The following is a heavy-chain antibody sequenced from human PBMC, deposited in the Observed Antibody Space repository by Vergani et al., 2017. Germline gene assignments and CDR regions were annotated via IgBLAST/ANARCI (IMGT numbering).Heavy chain of an antibody. J-gene: IGHJ3*02. V-gene: IGHV3-23*01. Sequence: EVQLLESGGDLVQPGGSLRLSCAASGFTFIMHAMSWVRQAPGKGLEWVSTLSASDRRTHYADSVKGRFTISRDNSKNTLFLNMNSLGPEDTAVYYYAKVGRSEVAGTFGAFDIWGKGTMVTVSS. CDR1: GFTFIMHA. CDR2: LSASDRRT. D-gene: IGHD6-19*01. CDR3: AKVGRSEVAGTFGAFDI.